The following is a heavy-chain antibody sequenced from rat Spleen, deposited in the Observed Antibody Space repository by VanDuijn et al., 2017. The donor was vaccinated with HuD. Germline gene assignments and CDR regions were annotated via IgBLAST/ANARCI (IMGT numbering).Heavy chain of an antibody. CDR1: GFTFSTFP. J-gene: IGHJ2*01. CDR2: ITNTGGST. CDR3: TRDWDY. V-gene: IGHV5-46*01. Sequence: EVQLVESGGGLVQPGRSLKLSCAVSGFTFSTFPMAWVRQAPKKGLDWVASITNTGGSTFYPDSVKGRFTISRDNTKTTLYLQMNSLRSEDTATYYCTRDWDYWGQGVMVTVSS.